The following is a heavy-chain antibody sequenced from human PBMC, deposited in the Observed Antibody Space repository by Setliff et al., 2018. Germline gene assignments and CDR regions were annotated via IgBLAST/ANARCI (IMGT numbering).Heavy chain of an antibody. CDR1: EYSFIDYW. CDR2: VDPSDSYA. V-gene: IGHV5-10-1*01. D-gene: IGHD2-2*01. Sequence: SLKISCRGSEYSFIDYWISWVRQKPGGGLEWMGKVDPSDSYATYGPSFQGHVIISVDTSINTVYLQWSRLEASDSGIYYCARPIESSRWHPFDSWGQGTRVTVSS. J-gene: IGHJ5*01. CDR3: ARPIESSRWHPFDS.